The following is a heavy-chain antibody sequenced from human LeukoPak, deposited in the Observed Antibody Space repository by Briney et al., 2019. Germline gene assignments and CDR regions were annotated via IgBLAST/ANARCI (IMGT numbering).Heavy chain of an antibody. Sequence: GGSLRLSCAXSGFTFSSYAMHWVRQAPGKGLEWVAVISYDGSNKYYADSVKGRFTISRDNSKNTLYLQMNSLRAEDTAVYYCARDRWVSYYGMDVWGQGTTVTVSS. D-gene: IGHD4-23*01. J-gene: IGHJ6*02. V-gene: IGHV3-30-3*01. CDR1: GFTFSSYA. CDR3: ARDRWVSYYGMDV. CDR2: ISYDGSNK.